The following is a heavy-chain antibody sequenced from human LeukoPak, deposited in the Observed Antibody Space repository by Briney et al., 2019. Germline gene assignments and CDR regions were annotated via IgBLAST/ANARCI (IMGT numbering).Heavy chain of an antibody. CDR1: DYSISSGYY. J-gene: IGHJ4*02. CDR2: IYHSGST. V-gene: IGHV4-38-2*01. CDR3: ARRDYSNGGFDY. D-gene: IGHD4-11*01. Sequence: PSETLSLTCAVSDYSISSGYYWGWIRQPPGKGLEWIGSIYHSGSTYYNPSLKSRVTISVDTSKNQFSLKLSSVTAADTAVYYSARRDYSNGGFDYWGQGTLVTVSS.